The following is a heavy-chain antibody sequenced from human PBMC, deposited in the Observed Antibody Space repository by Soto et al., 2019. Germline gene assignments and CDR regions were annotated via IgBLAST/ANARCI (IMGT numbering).Heavy chain of an antibody. D-gene: IGHD2-15*01. CDR2: IYPGDSDT. J-gene: IGHJ5*02. Sequence: GESLKISCKGSGYSFTSYWIGWVRQMPGKGLEWMGIIYPGDSDTRYSPSFQGQVTISADKSISTAYLQWSSLKASDTAMYYCARRILGCSGGSCYSDSWFDPWGQGTLVTVSS. CDR1: GYSFTSYW. V-gene: IGHV5-51*01. CDR3: ARRILGCSGGSCYSDSWFDP.